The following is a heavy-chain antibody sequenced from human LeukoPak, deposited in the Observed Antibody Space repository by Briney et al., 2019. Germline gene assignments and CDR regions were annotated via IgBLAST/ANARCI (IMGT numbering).Heavy chain of an antibody. J-gene: IGHJ4*02. CDR2: INHSGST. CDR3: ARVVVVPAAPLDY. Sequence: SETLSLTCAVYGVSFSGYYWSWIRQPPGKGLEWIGEINHSGSTNYNPSLKSRVTISVDTSKNQFSLKLSSVTAADTAVYYCARVVVVPAAPLDYWGQGTLVTVSS. D-gene: IGHD2-2*01. CDR1: GVSFSGYY. V-gene: IGHV4-34*01.